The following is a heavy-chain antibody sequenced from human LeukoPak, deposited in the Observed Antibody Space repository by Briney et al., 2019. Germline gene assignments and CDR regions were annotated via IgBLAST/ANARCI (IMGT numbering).Heavy chain of an antibody. CDR1: GFTFDDYA. D-gene: IGHD3-16*02. V-gene: IGHV3-9*01. CDR3: AKGTIWGSYRYDY. J-gene: IGHJ4*02. Sequence: QPGRSLRLSCVASGFTFDDYAMHWVRQGPGKGLEWVSGISWNSGNTDYADSVKGRFTISRDNAKNSLYLQMNSLRAEDTALYYCAKGTIWGSYRYDYWGQGTLVTVSS. CDR2: ISWNSGNT.